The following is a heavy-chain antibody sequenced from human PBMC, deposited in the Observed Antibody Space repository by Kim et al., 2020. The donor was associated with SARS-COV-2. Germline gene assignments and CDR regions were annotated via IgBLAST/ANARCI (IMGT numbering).Heavy chain of an antibody. D-gene: IGHD6-13*01. CDR1: GFTFSSYG. CDR3: ARGGYSSSWLPPFDY. Sequence: GGSLRLSCAASGFTFSSYGMHWVRQAPGKGLEWVAVIWYDGSNKYYADSVKGRFTISRDNSKNTLYLQMNSLRAEDTAVYYCARGGYSSSWLPPFDYWGQGTLVTVSS. V-gene: IGHV3-33*01. J-gene: IGHJ4*02. CDR2: IWYDGSNK.